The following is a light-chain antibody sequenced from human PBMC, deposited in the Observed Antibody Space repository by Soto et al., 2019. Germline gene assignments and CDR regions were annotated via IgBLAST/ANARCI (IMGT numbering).Light chain of an antibody. J-gene: IGKJ2*01. V-gene: IGKV3-11*01. CDR3: QQRSNWPPYT. CDR1: QSVSSF. CDR2: DAS. Sequence: EVVLTQSPATLSLSPGESATLSCRASQSVSSFLAWYQQKPGQAPRLLIYDASNRAAGSPARFSGSGSETDFTLTISSLEPEDFAVYYCQQRSNWPPYTFGQGTKLEIK.